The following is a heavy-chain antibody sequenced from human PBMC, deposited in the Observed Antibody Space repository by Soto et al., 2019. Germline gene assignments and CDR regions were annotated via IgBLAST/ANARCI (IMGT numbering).Heavy chain of an antibody. CDR2: IYAGGST. CDR3: ARGYVYGGNSLDY. D-gene: IGHD3-16*01. J-gene: IGHJ4*02. V-gene: IGHV3-53*05. CDR1: GFTVTSNY. Sequence: TGGSLRLSCAVSGFTVTSNYMSWVRQAPGKGLEWVSLIYAGGSTHYVDSVKGRFTISRDYSKNILYLQMDSLRPNDTAVYYCARGYVYGGNSLDYWGQGTLVTVSS.